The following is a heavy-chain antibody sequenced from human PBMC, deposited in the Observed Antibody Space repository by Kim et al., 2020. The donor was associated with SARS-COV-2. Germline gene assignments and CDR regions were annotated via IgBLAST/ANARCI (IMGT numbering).Heavy chain of an antibody. CDR1: GFTFSSYA. J-gene: IGHJ4*02. D-gene: IGHD6-19*01. CDR3: AKVQQWLAPQLYYFDY. CDR2: ISGSGGST. Sequence: GGSLRLSCAASGFTFSSYAMSWVRQAPGKGLEWVSAISGSGGSTYYADSVKGRFTISRDNSKNTLYLQMNSLRAEDTAVYYCAKVQQWLAPQLYYFDYWGQGTLVTVSS. V-gene: IGHV3-23*01.